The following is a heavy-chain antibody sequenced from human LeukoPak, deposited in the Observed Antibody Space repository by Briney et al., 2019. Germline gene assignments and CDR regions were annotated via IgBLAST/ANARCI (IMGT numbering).Heavy chain of an antibody. V-gene: IGHV3-48*03. J-gene: IGHJ5*02. CDR3: ARVSGSGSGDWFDP. CDR2: ISSSGSTI. D-gene: IGHD3-10*01. Sequence: GGSLRLSCAASGFTFSSYEMNWVRQAPGEGLEWVSYISSSGSTIYYADSVKGRFTIPRDNAKNSLYLQMNSLRAEDTAVYYCARVSGSGSGDWFDPWGQGTLVTVSS. CDR1: GFTFSSYE.